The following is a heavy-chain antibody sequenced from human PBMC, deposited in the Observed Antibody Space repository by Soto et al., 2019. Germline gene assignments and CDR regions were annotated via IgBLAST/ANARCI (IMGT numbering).Heavy chain of an antibody. J-gene: IGHJ5*02. CDR1: GGSISSYY. CDR2: IYYSGGT. D-gene: IGHD6-13*01. Sequence: PSETLSLTCTVSGGSISSYYWSWIRQPPGTGLEWIGYIYYSGGTNYNPSLKSRVTISVDTSKNQFSLKLSSVTAADTAVYYCARASSSSWYWFDTWGQGTLVTVS. V-gene: IGHV4-59*01. CDR3: ARASSSSWYWFDT.